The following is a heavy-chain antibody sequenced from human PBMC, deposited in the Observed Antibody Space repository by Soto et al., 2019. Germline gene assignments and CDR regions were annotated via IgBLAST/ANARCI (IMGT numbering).Heavy chain of an antibody. V-gene: IGHV1-18*04. D-gene: IGHD6-6*01. CDR2: ISAYNGNT. J-gene: IGHJ4*02. CDR3: ARGRGIAARLGTEPENFDY. CDR1: GYTFTSYG. Sequence: VASVKVSCKASGYTFTSYGISWVRQAPGQGLEWMGWISAYNGNTNYAQKLQGRVTMTTDTSTSTAYMELRSLRSDDTAVYYCARGRGIAARLGTEPENFDYWGQGTLVTVSS.